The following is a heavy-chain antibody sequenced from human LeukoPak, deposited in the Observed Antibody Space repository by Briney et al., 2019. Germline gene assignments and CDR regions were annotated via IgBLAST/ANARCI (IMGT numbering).Heavy chain of an antibody. D-gene: IGHD3-10*01. Sequence: ETGGSLRLSCAASGFTFSSYSMNWVRQAPGKGLEWVSSISSSSSYIYYADSVKGRFTISRDNAKNSLYLQMSSLRAEDTAVYYCARIYGSGWFDPWGQGTLVTVSS. CDR3: ARIYGSGWFDP. J-gene: IGHJ5*02. CDR1: GFTFSSYS. CDR2: ISSSSSYI. V-gene: IGHV3-21*01.